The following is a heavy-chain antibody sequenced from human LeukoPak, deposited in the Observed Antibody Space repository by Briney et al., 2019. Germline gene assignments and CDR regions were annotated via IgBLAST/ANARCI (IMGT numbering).Heavy chain of an antibody. Sequence: GGSLRLSCAASGFTFSSYGMHWVRQAPGKGLEWVANIKQDGSEKYYVDSVKGRFTISRDNAKNSLYLQMNSLRAEDTAVYYCARDSYGDYVFDYWGQGTLVTVSS. V-gene: IGHV3-7*01. CDR1: GFTFSSYG. D-gene: IGHD4-17*01. CDR3: ARDSYGDYVFDY. CDR2: IKQDGSEK. J-gene: IGHJ4*02.